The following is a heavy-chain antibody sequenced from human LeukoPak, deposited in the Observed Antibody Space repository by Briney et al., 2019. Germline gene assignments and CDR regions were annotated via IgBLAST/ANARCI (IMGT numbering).Heavy chain of an antibody. CDR2: IYYSGST. V-gene: IGHV4-39*07. J-gene: IGHJ4*02. Sequence: TSETLSLTCTVSGGSISSSSYYWGWIRQPPGKGLEWIGSIYYSGSTYYNPSLKSRVTISVATSKNQFSLKLSSVTAADTAVYYCARDEAAARSFDYWGQGTLVTVSS. D-gene: IGHD6-13*01. CDR1: GGSISSSSYY. CDR3: ARDEAAARSFDY.